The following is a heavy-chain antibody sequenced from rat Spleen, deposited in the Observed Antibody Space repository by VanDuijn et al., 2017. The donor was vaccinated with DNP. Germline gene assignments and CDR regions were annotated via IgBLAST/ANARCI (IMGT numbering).Heavy chain of an antibody. J-gene: IGHJ2*01. CDR2: ISYDGSST. CDR3: ATHTAGSPLFDD. V-gene: IGHV5-29*01. D-gene: IGHD1-4*01. Sequence: EVQLVESGGGLVQPGRSLKLSCAASGFTFSNYGMAWVRQAPTKGLEWVATISYDGSSTYYRDSVKGRFTISRDNAKSTLYLQMDSLRSEDTATYYCATHTAGSPLFDDWGQGVMVTVSS. CDR1: GFTFSNYG.